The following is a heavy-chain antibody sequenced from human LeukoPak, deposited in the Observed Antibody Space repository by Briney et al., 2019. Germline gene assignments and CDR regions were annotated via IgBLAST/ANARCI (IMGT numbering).Heavy chain of an antibody. D-gene: IGHD1-26*01. Sequence: SVKVSCKASGGTFSSYAISWVRQAPGQGLEWMGGIIPIFGTANYAQKFQGRVTITADKSTSTAYMELSSLRSEDTAVYYCAREESIGSYQFLHDYWGQGTLVTVSS. CDR3: AREESIGSYQFLHDY. CDR1: GGTFSSYA. CDR2: IIPIFGTA. V-gene: IGHV1-69*06. J-gene: IGHJ4*02.